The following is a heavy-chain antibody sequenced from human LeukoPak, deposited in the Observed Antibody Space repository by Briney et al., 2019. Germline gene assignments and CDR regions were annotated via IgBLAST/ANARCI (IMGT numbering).Heavy chain of an antibody. J-gene: IGHJ4*02. V-gene: IGHV3-30*18. CDR2: ISYDGSNK. CDR3: AKDWDH. D-gene: IGHD1-26*01. CDR1: GFTFSSYG. Sequence: GGSLRLSCAASGFTFSSYGMHWVRQAPGKGLEWGAVISYDGSNKYYADSVKGRFTISRDNSKNTLYLQMNSLRAEDTAVYYCAKDWDHWGQGTLVAVSS.